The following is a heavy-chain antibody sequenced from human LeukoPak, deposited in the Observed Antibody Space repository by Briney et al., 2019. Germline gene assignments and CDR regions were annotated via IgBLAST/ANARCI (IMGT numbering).Heavy chain of an antibody. CDR2: MSAYTGNT. V-gene: IGHV1-18*01. CDR3: ARVWYGSGSYPFGAFDI. Sequence: GASVKVSCKASGYTFTSYGISWVRQAPGQGLEWMGWMSAYTGNTSYAQKLQGRVTMTTDTSTSTAYMVLRSLRSDDTAVYYCARVWYGSGSYPFGAFDIWGQGTIVTASS. CDR1: GYTFTSYG. D-gene: IGHD3-10*01. J-gene: IGHJ3*02.